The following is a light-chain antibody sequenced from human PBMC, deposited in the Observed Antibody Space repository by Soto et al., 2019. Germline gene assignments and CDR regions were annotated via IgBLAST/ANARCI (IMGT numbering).Light chain of an antibody. CDR2: DAS. CDR3: QQYNSYPRT. J-gene: IGKJ5*01. CDR1: QSIGTW. Sequence: EIQLTQSPSTLSASAGDRITITCRASQSIGTWLAWYQHRPGEGPKLLIHDASSLESGVPSRFSGRGSGTDFTLTISRLQPEDFATYYCQQYNSYPRTFGQGTRLEI. V-gene: IGKV1-5*01.